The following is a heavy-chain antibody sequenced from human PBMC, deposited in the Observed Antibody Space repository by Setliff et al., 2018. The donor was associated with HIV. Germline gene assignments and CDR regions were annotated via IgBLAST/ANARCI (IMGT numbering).Heavy chain of an antibody. Sequence: PSETLSLTCAVSGYFISNGYYWGWIRQPPGRGPEWIASIYQSGTTYYNPSLMSRVTISVDTSKNQFSLKLRSVTAADTAVYYCARQWRDQYNSGVSTEYFQHWGLGTLVTVSS. V-gene: IGHV4-38-2*01. CDR1: GYFISNGYY. D-gene: IGHD3-22*01. CDR3: ARQWRDQYNSGVSTEYFQH. J-gene: IGHJ1*01. CDR2: IYQSGTT.